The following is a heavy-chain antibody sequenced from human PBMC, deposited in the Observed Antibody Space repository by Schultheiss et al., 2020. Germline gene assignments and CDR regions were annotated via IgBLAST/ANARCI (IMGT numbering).Heavy chain of an antibody. D-gene: IGHD5-24*01. CDR2: ISSSSSYI. CDR3: ARDRLQAYYYYGMDV. Sequence: GESLKISCAASGFAFSTFAMTWVRQAPGKGLEWVSSISSSSSYIYYADSVKGRFTISRDNAKNSLYLQMNSLRVEDTAVYYCARDRLQAYYYYGMDVWGQGTTVTVSS. V-gene: IGHV3-21*01. J-gene: IGHJ6*02. CDR1: GFAFSTFA.